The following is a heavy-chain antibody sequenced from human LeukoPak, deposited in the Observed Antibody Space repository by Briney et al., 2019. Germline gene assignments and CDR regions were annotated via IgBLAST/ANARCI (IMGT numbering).Heavy chain of an antibody. J-gene: IGHJ6*03. CDR1: GSSLSTSGMC. CDR2: IDWDDDK. CDR3: ARTPGGYYDILTGYNYYYYMDV. D-gene: IGHD3-9*01. V-gene: IGHV2-70*11. Sequence: SGPALVKPTQTLTLTCTFSGSSLSTSGMCESWIRQPPGKALEWLARIDWDDDKYYSTSLKTRLTISKDTSKNQVVLTMTNMDPVDTATYYCARTPGGYYDILTGYNYYYYMDVWGKGTTVTVSS.